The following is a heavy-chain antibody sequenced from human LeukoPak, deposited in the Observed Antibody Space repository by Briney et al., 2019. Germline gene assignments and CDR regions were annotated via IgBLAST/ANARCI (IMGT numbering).Heavy chain of an antibody. CDR2: ISSSSSYI. CDR3: ARDYQGGTVDY. Sequence: GGSLRLSCAASGFTLSSFQMNWVRQAPGKGLEWVSSISSSSSYIYYADSGKGRFTISRDNAKNSLYLQMNSLRAEDTAVYYCARDYQGGTVDYWGQGTLVTVSS. V-gene: IGHV3-21*01. CDR1: GFTLSSFQ. J-gene: IGHJ4*02. D-gene: IGHD3-16*01.